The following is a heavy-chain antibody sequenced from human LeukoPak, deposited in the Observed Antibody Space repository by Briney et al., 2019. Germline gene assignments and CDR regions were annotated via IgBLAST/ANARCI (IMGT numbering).Heavy chain of an antibody. CDR1: GGSISSYY. D-gene: IGHD6-19*01. V-gene: IGHV4-59*01. CDR2: IYYSGST. J-gene: IGHJ4*02. Sequence: SSETLSLTCTVSGGSISSYYWSWIRQPPGKGLEWIGYIYYSGSTNYNPSLKSRVTMSVDTSKNQFSLKLSSVTAADTAVYYCAAAVAGSPYWGQGTLVTVSS. CDR3: AAAVAGSPY.